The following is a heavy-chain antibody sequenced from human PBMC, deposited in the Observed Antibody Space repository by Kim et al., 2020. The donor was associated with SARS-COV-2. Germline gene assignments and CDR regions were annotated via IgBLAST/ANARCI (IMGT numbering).Heavy chain of an antibody. CDR3: ARAPPYYDILTGQNYYYGMDV. CDR2: INHSGST. D-gene: IGHD3-9*01. J-gene: IGHJ6*02. V-gene: IGHV4-34*01. Sequence: SETLSLTCAVYGGSFSGYYWSWIRQPPGKGLEWIGEINHSGSTNYNPSLKSRVTISVDTSKNQFSLKLSSVTAADTALYYCARAPPYYDILTGQNYYYGMDVWGQGTTVTVSS. CDR1: GGSFSGYY.